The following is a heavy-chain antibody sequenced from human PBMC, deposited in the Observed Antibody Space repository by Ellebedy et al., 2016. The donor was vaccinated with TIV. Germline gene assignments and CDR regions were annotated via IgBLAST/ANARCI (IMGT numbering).Heavy chain of an antibody. CDR3: ERDGACGGDCYGDNY. J-gene: IGHJ4*02. D-gene: IGHD2-21*02. V-gene: IGHV1-2*02. CDR1: GYTFTGYY. CDR2: INPKNGGT. Sequence: AASVKVSCKASGYTFTGYYIHWVRQAPGQGLEWMGWINPKNGGTNYAQKFPGRVTMTRDTSISTAYMELSWLRSDDTAVYYCERDGACGGDCYGDNYWGQGSLVTVSS.